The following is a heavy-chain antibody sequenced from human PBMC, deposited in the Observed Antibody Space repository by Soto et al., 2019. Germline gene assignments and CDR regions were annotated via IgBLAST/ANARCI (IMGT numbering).Heavy chain of an antibody. Sequence: SSVKVACRASGGTFSSYAISWGRQAPGQWLEWMGGIIPIFGTANYAQKFQGRVTITADESTSTAYMELSSLRSEDTAVYYCARSELRLTGTGMGMDVWGQGTTVTVSS. CDR2: IIPIFGTA. V-gene: IGHV1-69*01. CDR1: GGTFSSYA. J-gene: IGHJ6*02. CDR3: ARSELRLTGTGMGMDV. D-gene: IGHD1-7*01.